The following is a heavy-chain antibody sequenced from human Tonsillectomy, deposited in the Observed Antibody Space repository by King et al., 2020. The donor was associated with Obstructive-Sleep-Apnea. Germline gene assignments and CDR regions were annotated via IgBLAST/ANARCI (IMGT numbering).Heavy chain of an antibody. V-gene: IGHV3-30*02. J-gene: IGHJ4*02. CDR2: IRYDGINK. D-gene: IGHD3-22*01. CDR1: GFTFSSYG. Sequence: VQLVESGGGVVQPGGSLRLSCAASGFTFSSYGMHWVRQAPGKGLEWVTFIRYDGINKYYVDSVKGRFTISRDNSKNTVYLQMNSLRAEDTAVYYCAKDGMYYYDSSGYYYGDYWGQGTLVTVSS. CDR3: AKDGMYYYDSSGYYYGDY.